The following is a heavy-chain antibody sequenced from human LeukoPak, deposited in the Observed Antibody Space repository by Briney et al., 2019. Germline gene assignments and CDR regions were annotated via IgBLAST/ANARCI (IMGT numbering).Heavy chain of an antibody. CDR2: ISNSSGTI. V-gene: IGHV3-48*02. CDR1: GFTFSSYS. CDR3: ARDGKDIVVVPADIGDY. Sequence: GGSLRLSCAASGFTFSSYSMNWVRQAPGKGLEWVSYISNSSGTIYYADSVKGRFTISRDNAKNSLYLQMNSLRDEDTAVYYCARDGKDIVVVPADIGDYWGQGTLVTVSS. J-gene: IGHJ4*02. D-gene: IGHD2-2*01.